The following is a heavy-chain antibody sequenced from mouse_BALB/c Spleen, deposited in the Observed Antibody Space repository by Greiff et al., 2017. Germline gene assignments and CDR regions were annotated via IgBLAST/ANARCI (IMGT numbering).Heavy chain of an antibody. V-gene: IGHV7-3*02. D-gene: IGHD1-1*01. CDR2: IRNKANGYTT. CDR1: GFTFTDYY. Sequence: DVMLVESGGGLVQPGGSLRLSCATSGFTFTDYYMSWVRQPPGKALEWLGFIRNKANGYTTEYSASVKGRFTISRDNSQSILYLQMNTLRAEDSATYYCARGAGSGFAYWGQGTLVTVSA. CDR3: ARGAGSGFAY. J-gene: IGHJ3*01.